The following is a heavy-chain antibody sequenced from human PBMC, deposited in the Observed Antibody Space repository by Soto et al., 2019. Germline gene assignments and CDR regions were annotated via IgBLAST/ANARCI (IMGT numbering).Heavy chain of an antibody. D-gene: IGHD6-13*01. CDR1: GFTFSNYW. CDR2: IKQDGSEK. Sequence: EVQLVESGGGLAQPGGSLRLSCADFGFTFSNYWMSWVRQAPVKGLEWVGNIKQDGSEKNYVDSVKGRFTISRDNAKKSLYLQMTSLRAEDTAVYYCARIASAGRGWDVWGQGNTVVVSS. J-gene: IGHJ6*02. CDR3: ARIASAGRGWDV. V-gene: IGHV3-7*01.